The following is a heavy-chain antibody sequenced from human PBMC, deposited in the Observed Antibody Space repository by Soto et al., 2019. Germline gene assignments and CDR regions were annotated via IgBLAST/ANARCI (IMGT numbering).Heavy chain of an antibody. D-gene: IGHD3-3*01. V-gene: IGHV5-51*01. CDR2: IYPSDSDT. CDR3: ARGGVSTRTFDY. Sequence: GESLKISCQGTGYRFSSSWIGWVRQKPGKGLELMGIIYPSDSDTRYRPSFQGQVTIPADKSISSAYLQWSSLRASDTAMYYCARGGVSTRTFDYWGQGTPVTVSS. J-gene: IGHJ4*02. CDR1: GYRFSSSW.